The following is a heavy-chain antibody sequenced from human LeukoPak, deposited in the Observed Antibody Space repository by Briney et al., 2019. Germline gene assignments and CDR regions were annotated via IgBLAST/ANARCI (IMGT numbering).Heavy chain of an antibody. CDR1: GFTFSSYW. V-gene: IGHV3-7*01. CDR3: AKVRDPFHYFDY. J-gene: IGHJ4*02. CDR2: IKQDGSEK. D-gene: IGHD2/OR15-2a*01. Sequence: PGGSLRLSCAASGFTFSSYWMSWVRQAPGKGLEWVANIKQDGSEKCYVDSVKGRFTISRDNAKNSLYLQMNSLRAEDTAVYYCAKVRDPFHYFDYWGQGTLVTVSS.